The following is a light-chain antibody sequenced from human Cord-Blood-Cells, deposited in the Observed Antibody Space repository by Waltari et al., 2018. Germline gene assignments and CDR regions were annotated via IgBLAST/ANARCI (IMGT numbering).Light chain of an antibody. CDR1: PGAVTRGHY. Sequence: QAVVTQEPSLTVSPGDTVTLPCRSSPGAVTRGHYPYWFQQKPGQAPRTLIYDTSNKPSWTPARFSGSLLGGKAALTLSGAQPEDEAEYYCLLSYSGAWVFGGGTKLTVL. CDR3: LLSYSGAWV. J-gene: IGLJ3*02. V-gene: IGLV7-46*01. CDR2: DTS.